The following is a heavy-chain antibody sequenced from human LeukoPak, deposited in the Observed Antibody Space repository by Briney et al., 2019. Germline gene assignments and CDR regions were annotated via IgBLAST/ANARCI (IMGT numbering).Heavy chain of an antibody. CDR3: ARRQWQNHVTSPFNWFDP. CDR2: IYSSGST. D-gene: IGHD1-14*01. J-gene: IGHJ5*02. V-gene: IGHV4-39*01. CDR1: GGSMSSSSYY. Sequence: SETLSLTCTVSGGSMSSSSYYWGWIRQPPGKGLEWIGSIYSSGSTYYNPSLKSRVTISVDTSKNQFSLKLTSVTAADTAVYYCARRQWQNHVTSPFNWFDPWGQGILVTVSS.